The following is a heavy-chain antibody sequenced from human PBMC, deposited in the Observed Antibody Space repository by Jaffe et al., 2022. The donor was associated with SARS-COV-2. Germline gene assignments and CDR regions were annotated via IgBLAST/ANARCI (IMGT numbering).Heavy chain of an antibody. D-gene: IGHD3-22*01. Sequence: EVQLVESGGGLVQPGGSLRLSCAASGFTFSSYEMNWVRQAPGKGLEWVSYISSSGSTIYYADSVKGRFTISRDNAKNSLYLQMNSLRAEDTAVYYCARDRDSSGYYGMDVWGQGTTVTVSS. CDR2: ISSSGSTI. CDR3: ARDRDSSGYYGMDV. CDR1: GFTFSSYE. J-gene: IGHJ6*02. V-gene: IGHV3-48*03.